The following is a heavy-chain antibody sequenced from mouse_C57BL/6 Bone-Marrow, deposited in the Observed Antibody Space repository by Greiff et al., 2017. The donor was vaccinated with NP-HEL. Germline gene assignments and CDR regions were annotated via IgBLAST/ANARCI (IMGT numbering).Heavy chain of an antibody. Sequence: EVQGVESGGGLVKPGGSLKLSCAASGFTFSSYTMSWVRQTPEKRLEWVATISGGGGNTYYPDSVKGRFTISRDNAKNTLYLQMSSLRSEDTALYYCARPGDFDYWGQGTTLTVSS. CDR2: ISGGGGNT. J-gene: IGHJ2*01. CDR3: ARPGDFDY. CDR1: GFTFSSYT. V-gene: IGHV5-9*01.